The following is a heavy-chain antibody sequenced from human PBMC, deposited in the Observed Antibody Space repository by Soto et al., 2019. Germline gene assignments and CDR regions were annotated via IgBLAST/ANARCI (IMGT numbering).Heavy chain of an antibody. CDR2: IVNGGAT. Sequence: EVQLVESGGDLVQPGGSLRLSCAASGFTVSNNYMSWVRQAPGKGVEWISLIVNGGATYYTDSVKGRFTISRDKAKNTLYLQMNNLRAEDTAVYYCVLDQTSWGPGTLVSVSS. CDR3: VLDQTS. CDR1: GFTVSNNY. D-gene: IGHD3-3*02. J-gene: IGHJ5*02. V-gene: IGHV3-66*01.